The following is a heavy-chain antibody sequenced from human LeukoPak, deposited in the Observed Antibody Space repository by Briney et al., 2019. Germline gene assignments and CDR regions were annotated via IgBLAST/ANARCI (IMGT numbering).Heavy chain of an antibody. CDR2: MYYSGKT. CDR3: ARDFRGGYDFWSGYYTPYYFDY. CDR1: GGSISSSGYY. D-gene: IGHD3-3*01. Sequence: KSSETLSLTCTVSGGSISSSGYYWGWIRQPPGKGLEWIGSMYYSGKTYHNPSLKSRVTISVDTSKNQFSLKLSSVTAADTAVYYCARDFRGGYDFWSGYYTPYYFDYWGQGTLVTVSS. V-gene: IGHV4-39*07. J-gene: IGHJ4*02.